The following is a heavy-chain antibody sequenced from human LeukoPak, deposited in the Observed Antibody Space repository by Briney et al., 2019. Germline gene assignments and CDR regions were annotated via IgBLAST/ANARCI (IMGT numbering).Heavy chain of an antibody. CDR3: ARGPPVRLPSSFDP. J-gene: IGHJ5*02. Sequence: ASVKVSCKASGYTFTSYDINWVRQATGQGLEWMGWMNPNSGNTGSAQRFQGRVTMTRDTSIGTAYMELSSLRSEDTAVYYCARGPPVRLPSSFDPWGQGTLVTVSP. V-gene: IGHV1-8*01. CDR1: GYTFTSYD. CDR2: MNPNSGNT. D-gene: IGHD5-12*01.